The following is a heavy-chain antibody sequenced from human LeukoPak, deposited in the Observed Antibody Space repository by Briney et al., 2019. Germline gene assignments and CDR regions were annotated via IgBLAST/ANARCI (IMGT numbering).Heavy chain of an antibody. V-gene: IGHV5-10-1*01. D-gene: IGHD3-3*01. J-gene: IGHJ3*02. CDR3: ACLRITIFGVVLRSAFDI. Sequence: GESLRISCKGSGYSSTSYWISWVRQMPGKGLEWMGRIDPSDSYTNYSPSFQGHVTISADTSISTAYLQWISMNASDTAMYDCACLRITIFGVVLRSAFDIWGQGTMVTVSS. CDR1: GYSSTSYW. CDR2: IDPSDSYT.